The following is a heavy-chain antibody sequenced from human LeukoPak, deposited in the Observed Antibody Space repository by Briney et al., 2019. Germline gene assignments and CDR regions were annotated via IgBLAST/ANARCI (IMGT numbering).Heavy chain of an antibody. CDR2: ISSGSGYI. CDR1: GFTFSSYY. CDR3: ARDKAIRYFVLDY. Sequence: GGSLRLSCAASGFTFSSYYMNWVRQAPGKGLESVSSISSGSGYIYYADSVKGRFTISRDNAKNSLYLQMNKLRAEDTAVYYCARDKAIRYFVLDYWGQGTLVTVSS. V-gene: IGHV3-21*01. J-gene: IGHJ4*02. D-gene: IGHD3-9*01.